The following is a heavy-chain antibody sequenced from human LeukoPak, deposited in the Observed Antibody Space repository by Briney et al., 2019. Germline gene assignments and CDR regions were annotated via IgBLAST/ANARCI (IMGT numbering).Heavy chain of an antibody. D-gene: IGHD6-19*01. Sequence: GGSLRLSCTASGFTFSSFAMHWVRQAPGKGLEWVAVISYDGSNKYYADSVKGRFTISRDNAKNSLYLQMNSLRAEDMALYYCAKGQWLVPGGLDPWGQGTLVTVSS. V-gene: IGHV3-30*04. CDR2: ISYDGSNK. CDR3: AKGQWLVPGGLDP. CDR1: GFTFSSFA. J-gene: IGHJ5*02.